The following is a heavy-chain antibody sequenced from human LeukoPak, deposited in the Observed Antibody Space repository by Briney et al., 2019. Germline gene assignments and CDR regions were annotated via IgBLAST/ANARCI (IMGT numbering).Heavy chain of an antibody. J-gene: IGHJ4*02. CDR2: IRSKTYGGTT. Sequence: PGGSLRLSCTASGYTFGDYAINWVRQAPGQGLEWVGFIRSKTYGGTTAYAASVRGRFTISRDDSKSIAFLQMNSLKTEDTAVYSCASEERGITGTFDSWGQGTLVTVSS. CDR1: GYTFGDYA. D-gene: IGHD1-7*01. CDR3: ASEERGITGTFDS. V-gene: IGHV3-49*04.